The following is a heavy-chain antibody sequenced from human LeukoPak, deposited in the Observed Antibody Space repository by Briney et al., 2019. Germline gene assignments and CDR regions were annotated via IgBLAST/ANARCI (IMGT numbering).Heavy chain of an antibody. Sequence: GESLKISCKGSGYSFTSYWIGWVRQMPGKGLEWMGIIYPDDSDTRYSPSFQGQVTISADKSISTAYLQWSSLKASDTAMYYCARLQDFIAARGAWGGLDYWGQGTLVTVSS. D-gene: IGHD6-6*01. CDR3: ARLQDFIAARGAWGGLDY. V-gene: IGHV5-51*01. J-gene: IGHJ4*02. CDR2: IYPDDSDT. CDR1: GYSFTSYW.